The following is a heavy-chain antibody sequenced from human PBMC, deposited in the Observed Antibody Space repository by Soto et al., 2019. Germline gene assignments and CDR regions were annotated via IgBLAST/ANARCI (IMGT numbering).Heavy chain of an antibody. J-gene: IGHJ4*02. Sequence: ASVKVSCKASGYTFTNYDINWVRQATGQGLEWMGWIDPNSGNTGYAQEFKGRVIMTGNTSITTAYLELSGLRSEDAAVYYCASGGVYSSGSYGIDFWGQGTQGTGSS. CDR1: GYTFTNYD. V-gene: IGHV1-8*01. CDR2: IDPNSGNT. D-gene: IGHD3-22*01. CDR3: ASGGVYSSGSYGIDF.